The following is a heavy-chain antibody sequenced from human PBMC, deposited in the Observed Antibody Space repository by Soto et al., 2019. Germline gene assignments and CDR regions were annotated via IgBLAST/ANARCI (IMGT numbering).Heavy chain of an antibody. D-gene: IGHD3-10*01. CDR3: ARDGYYGSGSYPFDI. J-gene: IGHJ3*02. CDR1: GFTFSSYG. CDR2: IWYDGSNK. Sequence: GGSLRLSCAASGFTFSSYGMHWVRQAPAKGLEWVAVIWYDGSNKYYADSVKGRFTISRDNSKNTLYLQMNSLRAEDTAVYYCARDGYYGSGSYPFDIWGQGTMVTVSS. V-gene: IGHV3-33*01.